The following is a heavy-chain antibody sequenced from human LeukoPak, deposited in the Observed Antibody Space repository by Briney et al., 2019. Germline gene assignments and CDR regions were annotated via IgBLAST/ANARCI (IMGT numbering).Heavy chain of an antibody. J-gene: IGHJ6*02. CDR1: GGSISSGGYS. V-gene: IGHV4-30-2*01. Sequence: TLSLTCAVSGGSISSGGYSWSWIRQPPGKGLEWIGYIYHSGSTYYNPSLKSRVTISVDRSKNQFSLKLSSVTAADTAVYYCARPLIAARPPYYYGMDVWGQGTTVTVSS. D-gene: IGHD6-6*01. CDR3: ARPLIAARPPYYYGMDV. CDR2: IYHSGST.